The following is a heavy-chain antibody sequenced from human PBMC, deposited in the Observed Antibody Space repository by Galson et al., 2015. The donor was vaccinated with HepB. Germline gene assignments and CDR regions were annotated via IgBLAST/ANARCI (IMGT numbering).Heavy chain of an antibody. D-gene: IGHD2-15*01. V-gene: IGHV3-11*06. CDR1: GFTFSDYY. Sequence: SLRLSCAASGFTFSDYYMSWIRQAPGKGLEWVSYISSSSSYTNYADSVKGRFTISRDNAKNSLYLQMNSLRAEDTAVYYCARDHSTSSDCSGGSCYSGGFDYWGQGTLVTVSS. CDR2: ISSSSSYT. CDR3: ARDHSTSSDCSGGSCYSGGFDY. J-gene: IGHJ4*02.